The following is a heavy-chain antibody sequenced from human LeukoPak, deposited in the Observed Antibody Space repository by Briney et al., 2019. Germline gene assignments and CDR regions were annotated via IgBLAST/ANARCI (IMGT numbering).Heavy chain of an antibody. J-gene: IGHJ4*02. CDR1: GYTFTVYY. CDR2: LNPKTGGT. CDR3: ARATDENDH. V-gene: IGHV1-2*02. D-gene: IGHD1-14*01. Sequence: ASVKVSCNAAGYTFTVYYFHWLRQAPGQGLEWMGLLNPKTGGTSYAQKFHVKVTMTRYTSISTIHMELSRLTSNDTAVYYCARATDENDHWGQGTLVTVSS.